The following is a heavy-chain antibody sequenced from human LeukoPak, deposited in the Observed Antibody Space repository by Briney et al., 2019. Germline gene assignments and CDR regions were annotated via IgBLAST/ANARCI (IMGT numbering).Heavy chain of an antibody. CDR3: ARTHYYDSSGYYLEYFDY. CDR1: GFTFSRNW. D-gene: IGHD3-22*01. CDR2: ISYDGSNK. V-gene: IGHV3-30-3*01. J-gene: IGHJ4*02. Sequence: QPGGSLRLSCAASGFTFSRNWMSWVRQAPGEGLEWVAVISYDGSNKYYADSVKGRFTISRDNSKNTLYLQMNSLRAEDTAVYYCARTHYYDSSGYYLEYFDYWGQGTLVTVSS.